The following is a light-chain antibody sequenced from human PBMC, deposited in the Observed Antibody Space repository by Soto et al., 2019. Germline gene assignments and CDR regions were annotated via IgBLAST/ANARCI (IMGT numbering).Light chain of an antibody. Sequence: QSALTQPASVSGSPGQSITLSCLGPSSIVGSYKLVSWYQQHPGNAPKLMIFEVNKRPSGVSNRFSGSKSGNTASLTISGLKVEDEADYYCCSSGGSPTYVFGTGTKLTVL. CDR3: CSSGGSPTYV. CDR2: EVN. CDR1: SSIVGSYKL. J-gene: IGLJ1*01. V-gene: IGLV2-23*02.